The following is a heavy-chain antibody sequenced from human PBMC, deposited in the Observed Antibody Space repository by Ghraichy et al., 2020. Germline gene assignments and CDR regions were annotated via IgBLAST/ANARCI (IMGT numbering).Heavy chain of an antibody. V-gene: IGHV3-30*04. D-gene: IGHD7-27*01. CDR3: AKAATWGRCGTGICYLDS. Sequence: GGSLRLSCAASGFTFSSYAMHWVRQAPGKGLEWMAVIAFDGGNKFYADSVKGRFTISRDNTRNTLHLEMNSLRPEDTALYYCAKAATWGRCGTGICYLDSWGQGTLVTVSS. CDR1: GFTFSSYA. J-gene: IGHJ5*01. CDR2: IAFDGGNK.